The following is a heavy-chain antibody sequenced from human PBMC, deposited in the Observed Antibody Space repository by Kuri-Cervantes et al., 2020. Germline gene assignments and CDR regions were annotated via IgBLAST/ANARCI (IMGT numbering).Heavy chain of an antibody. Sequence: ASVKVSCKVSGYTLTELSMHWVRQAPGKGLEWMGGFDPEDGETIYAQKFQGRVTTTEDTSTDTAYMELSSLRSEDTAVYYCATGLSDYDHYYYYGMDVWGQGTTVTVS. CDR1: GYTLTELS. D-gene: IGHD5-12*01. CDR3: ATGLSDYDHYYYYGMDV. J-gene: IGHJ6*02. CDR2: FDPEDGET. V-gene: IGHV1-24*01.